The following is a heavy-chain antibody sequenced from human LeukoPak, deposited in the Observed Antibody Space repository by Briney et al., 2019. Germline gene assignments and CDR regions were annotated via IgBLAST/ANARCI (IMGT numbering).Heavy chain of an antibody. V-gene: IGHV4-59*08. CDR1: GGSISSYY. CDR3: ARHSGGWYLDS. J-gene: IGHJ4*02. CDR2: IYYSGST. D-gene: IGHD6-19*01. Sequence: KTSETLSLTCTVSGGSISSYYWSWIRQPPGKGLEWIGYIYYSGSTNYNPSLKSRVTISVDTSENRFSLRLSSVTAADAAVYYCARHSGGWYLDSWGQGTLVTVSS.